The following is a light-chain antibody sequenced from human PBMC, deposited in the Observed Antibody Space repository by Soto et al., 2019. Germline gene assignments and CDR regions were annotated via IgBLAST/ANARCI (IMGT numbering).Light chain of an antibody. CDR1: NSNLGSNY. Sequence: QPVLTQPPSACRTPGQRVTIFCSGSNSNLGSNYVHWYQHLPGMAPKLLIYRNNQRPSGAPDRFFVSKSGTSASLAISGLRSDDEADYYCAAWDDSLSGFCDFGTGTKVTVL. CDR2: RNN. J-gene: IGLJ1*01. V-gene: IGLV1-47*01. CDR3: AAWDDSLSGFCD.